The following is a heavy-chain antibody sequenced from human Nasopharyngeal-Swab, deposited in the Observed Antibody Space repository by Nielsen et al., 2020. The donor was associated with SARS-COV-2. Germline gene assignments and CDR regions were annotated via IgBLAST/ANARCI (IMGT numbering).Heavy chain of an antibody. D-gene: IGHD3-10*01. Sequence: SGAASGITFSSYAMHLVRQAPGKGLELVAVISYDGSNKYYADSVKGRFTISRDNSKNTLYLQMNSLRAEDTAVYYCARDGSGSYFGPFDPWGQGTLVTVSS. V-gene: IGHV3-30*01. CDR1: GITFSSYA. CDR2: ISYDGSNK. CDR3: ARDGSGSYFGPFDP. J-gene: IGHJ5*02.